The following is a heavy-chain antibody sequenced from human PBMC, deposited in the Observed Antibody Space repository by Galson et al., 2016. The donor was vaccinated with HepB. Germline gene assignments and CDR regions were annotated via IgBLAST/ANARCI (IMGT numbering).Heavy chain of an antibody. J-gene: IGHJ4*02. CDR2: VSAADDNT. V-gene: IGHV1-3*01. CDR3: ARGNTDGWYHDY. Sequence: SVKVSFKASGYTFTSNAIHWVRQAPGQRLEWLGWVSAADDNTRYSQNFQGRFTFTRDTSASTVYMELSALRPEDTATYFCARGNTDGWYHDYWGQGTLVIVSS. D-gene: IGHD6-19*01. CDR1: GYTFTSNA.